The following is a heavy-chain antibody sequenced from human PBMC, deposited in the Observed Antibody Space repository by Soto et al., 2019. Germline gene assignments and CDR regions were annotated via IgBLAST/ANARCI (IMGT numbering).Heavy chain of an antibody. CDR1: GGTFSSYA. CDR2: IIPIFGTA. J-gene: IGHJ4*02. D-gene: IGHD6-19*01. Sequence: GASVKVSCKASGGTFSSYAISWVRQAPGQGLEWMGGIIPIFGTANYAQKFQGRVTITADESTSTAYMELSSLRSEDTAEYYCAFGINGAVAGTAYFDYWGQGTLVTVSS. V-gene: IGHV1-69*13. CDR3: AFGINGAVAGTAYFDY.